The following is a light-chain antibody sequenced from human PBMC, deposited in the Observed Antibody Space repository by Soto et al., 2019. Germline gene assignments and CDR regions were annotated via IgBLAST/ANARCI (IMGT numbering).Light chain of an antibody. CDR3: NSYTTSSTLV. CDR2: AVT. V-gene: IGLV2-14*02. CDR1: RGDVGAYNL. Sequence: QSALTQPASVSGSPGQSITSSCTGTRGDVGAYNLVSWYQQHPGKAPKLMIYAVTNRPSGISNRFSGSKSGNTASLTISGVQAEDEADYYCNSYTTSSTLVFGTGTKLTVL. J-gene: IGLJ1*01.